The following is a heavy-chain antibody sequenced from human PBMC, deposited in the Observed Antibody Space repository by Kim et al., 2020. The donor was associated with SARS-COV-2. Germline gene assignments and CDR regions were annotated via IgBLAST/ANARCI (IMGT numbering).Heavy chain of an antibody. CDR2: INVYSNNT. J-gene: IGHJ6*03. CDR3: ARMDYFYYYYMDV. V-gene: IGHV1-18*01. CDR1: GYTFNTYG. Sequence: ASVKVSCKASGYTFNTYGITWVRQAPGQGLEWMGWINVYSNNTYYEEKFQGRVTMTTDTSTSTVYMELRSLRPADTAVYYCARMDYFYYYYMDVWGKGTT.